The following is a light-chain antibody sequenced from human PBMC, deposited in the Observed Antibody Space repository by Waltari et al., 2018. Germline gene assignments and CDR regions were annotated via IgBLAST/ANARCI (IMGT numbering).Light chain of an antibody. J-gene: IGKJ1*01. V-gene: IGKV3-20*01. CDR3: QHYVRLPAT. Sequence: EIVLTPSPGTLSLSPGDRATLSCRASQSVRRSLAWYQQKAGQAPRLLIYGASSRATGIPDRFSGSGSGTDFSLTISRLEPEDFTVYYCQHYVRLPATFGQGTKVEIK. CDR2: GAS. CDR1: QSVRRS.